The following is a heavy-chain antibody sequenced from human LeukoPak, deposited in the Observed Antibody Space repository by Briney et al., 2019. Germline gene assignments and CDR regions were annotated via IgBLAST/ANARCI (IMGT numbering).Heavy chain of an antibody. J-gene: IGHJ4*02. Sequence: LSGGSLRLACTVSGLSIRSFWIGWVRQTPGKGRGLVADMNEDGSVTWYVDSVKGRFTVSRDNAKNSRFLQMSSLRVEDTAVYYCARDPAWGAIDYWGQGTLVTVSS. CDR3: ARDPAWGAIDY. CDR2: MNEDGSVT. V-gene: IGHV3-7*01. D-gene: IGHD7-27*01. CDR1: GLSIRSFW.